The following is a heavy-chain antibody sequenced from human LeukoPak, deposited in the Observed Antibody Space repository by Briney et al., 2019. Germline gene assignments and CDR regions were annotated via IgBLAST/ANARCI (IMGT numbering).Heavy chain of an antibody. CDR3: ARGYSYGDFDY. J-gene: IGHJ4*02. CDR1: GGSISSYY. D-gene: IGHD5-18*01. Sequence: SETLSLTCTVSGGSISSYYWSWIRQPPGKGLKWIGYIYYSGSTNYNPSLKSRVTISVDTSKNQFSLKLSSVTAADTAVYYCARGYSYGDFDYWGQGTLVTVSS. CDR2: IYYSGST. V-gene: IGHV4-59*01.